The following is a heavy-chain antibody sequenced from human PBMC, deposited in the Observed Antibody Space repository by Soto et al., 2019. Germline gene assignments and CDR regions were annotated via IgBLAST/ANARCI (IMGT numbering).Heavy chain of an antibody. CDR2: IYYSGST. J-gene: IGHJ6*02. CDR3: ASGKAAPGFYYYDGMDV. V-gene: IGHV4-61*01. Sequence: SETLSLTCSVSGDSVSSGSYYWSWIRQPPGKGLEWIGYIYYSGSTNYNPSLKSRVTISVDTSKNQFSLKLSSVTAADTAVYYFASGKAAPGFYYYDGMDVWGQGTTVTVSS. CDR1: GDSVSSGSYY. D-gene: IGHD6-13*01.